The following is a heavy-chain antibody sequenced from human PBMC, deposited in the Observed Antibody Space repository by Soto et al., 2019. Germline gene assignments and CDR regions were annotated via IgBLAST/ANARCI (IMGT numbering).Heavy chain of an antibody. Sequence: GGSLRLSCAASGFTFSSYSMNWVRQAPGKGLEWVSYISSSSSTIYYADSVKGRFTISRDNAKNSLYLQMSSLRDEDTAVYYCARDNPKYYYYYGMDVWGQGTTVTVSS. CDR3: ARDNPKYYYYYGMDV. CDR2: ISSSSSTI. J-gene: IGHJ6*02. CDR1: GFTFSSYS. V-gene: IGHV3-48*02.